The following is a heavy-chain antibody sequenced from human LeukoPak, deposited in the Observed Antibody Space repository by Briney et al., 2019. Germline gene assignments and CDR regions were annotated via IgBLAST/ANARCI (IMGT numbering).Heavy chain of an antibody. J-gene: IGHJ3*02. CDR2: ISYDGSNK. V-gene: IGHV3-30-3*01. CDR1: GFTFSSYA. CDR3: ARGDIQLWSPLDI. D-gene: IGHD5-18*01. Sequence: GGSLRLSCAASGFTFSSYAMHWVRQAPGKGLEWVAVISYDGSNKYYADSVKGRFTISRDNSKNTLYLQMNSLRAEDTAVHYCARGDIQLWSPLDIWGQGTMVTVSS.